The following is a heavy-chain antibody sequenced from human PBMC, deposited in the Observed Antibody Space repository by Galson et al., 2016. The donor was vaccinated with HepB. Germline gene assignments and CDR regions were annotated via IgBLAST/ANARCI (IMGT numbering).Heavy chain of an antibody. CDR2: TSGSGGST. D-gene: IGHD3-22*01. CDR3: AKDAGVWYFDSSDPGAY. CDR1: GFTFSRYA. V-gene: IGHV3-23*01. J-gene: IGHJ4*02. Sequence: SLRLSCAASGFTFSRYAMNWVRQAPGKGLGWVSATSGSGGSTYYADSVKGRFTISRDNSKNTLYLQMNSLRAEDTAVYYCAKDAGVWYFDSSDPGAYWGQGSLVTVSS.